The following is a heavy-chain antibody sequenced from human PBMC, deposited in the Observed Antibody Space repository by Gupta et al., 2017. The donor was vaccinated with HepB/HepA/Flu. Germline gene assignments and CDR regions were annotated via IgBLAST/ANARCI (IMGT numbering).Heavy chain of an antibody. CDR1: GVLFRDFG. CDR2: IWHDGGNK. CDR3: VREAYNGSGGWFDP. J-gene: IGHJ5*02. V-gene: IGHV3-33*01. D-gene: IGHD3-10*01. Sequence: QVQLVESGGAAVHFGRSLTVPCVASGVLFRDFGMHWVSQAPGKGLEWVAVIWHDGGNKCYADSVKGRFTISRDNSQNTLYLQMNSLRAEDTAVYYCVREAYNGSGGWFDPWGPGTVVIVSS.